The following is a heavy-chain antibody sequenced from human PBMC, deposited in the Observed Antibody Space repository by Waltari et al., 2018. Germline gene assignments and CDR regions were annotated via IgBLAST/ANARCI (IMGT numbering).Heavy chain of an antibody. Sequence: EMRLLESGGALVQPGESLRLSCAASGFSFSTYTMNWVRQAPGKGLEWVAVMTASGLMHYGDSVKGRFIISRDNSKNTLYLEMYRLRVEDTATYYCAKDEGARLAPTFGMDAWGQGTTVIVS. CDR1: GFSFSTYT. V-gene: IGHV3-23*01. D-gene: IGHD1-26*01. CDR2: MTASGLM. J-gene: IGHJ6*02. CDR3: AKDEGARLAPTFGMDA.